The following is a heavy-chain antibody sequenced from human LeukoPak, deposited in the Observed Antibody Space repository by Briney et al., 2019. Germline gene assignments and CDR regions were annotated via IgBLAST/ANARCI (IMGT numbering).Heavy chain of an antibody. J-gene: IGHJ3*02. Sequence: SETLSFTCTVSGGSISSYYWSWIRQPPGKGLEWIGYIYYSGSTNYNPSLKSRVTISVDTSKNQFSLKLSSVTAADTAVYYCARDGRRLDAFDIWGQGTMVTVSS. CDR2: IYYSGST. CDR3: ARDGRRLDAFDI. V-gene: IGHV4-59*01. CDR1: GGSISSYY.